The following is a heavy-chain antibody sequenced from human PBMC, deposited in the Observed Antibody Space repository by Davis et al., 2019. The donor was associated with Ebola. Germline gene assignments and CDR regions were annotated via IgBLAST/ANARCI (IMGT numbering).Heavy chain of an antibody. J-gene: IGHJ4*02. CDR1: GFTFSDYY. CDR3: ARDHPEGKVLNY. V-gene: IGHV3-11*04. CDR2: ISSSGSTT. Sequence: GESLKISCAASGFTFSDYYMSWIRQAPGKGLEWVSYISSSGSTTYYADSVKGRFTISRDNARNTLFLQMDSLGVEDTAVYYCARDHPEGKVLNYWGQGTLVTVSS. D-gene: IGHD1-1*01.